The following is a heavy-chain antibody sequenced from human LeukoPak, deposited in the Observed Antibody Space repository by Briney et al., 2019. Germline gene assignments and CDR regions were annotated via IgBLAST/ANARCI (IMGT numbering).Heavy chain of an antibody. Sequence: SVKVPCKASGGTFSSYAISWVRQAPGQGLEWMGGIIPIFGTANYAQKFQGRVTITADESTSTAYMELSSLRSEDTAVYYCARERTMIVVVPPPYNWFDPWGQGTLVTVSS. CDR1: GGTFSSYA. J-gene: IGHJ5*02. CDR2: IIPIFGTA. V-gene: IGHV1-69*13. D-gene: IGHD3-22*01. CDR3: ARERTMIVVVPPPYNWFDP.